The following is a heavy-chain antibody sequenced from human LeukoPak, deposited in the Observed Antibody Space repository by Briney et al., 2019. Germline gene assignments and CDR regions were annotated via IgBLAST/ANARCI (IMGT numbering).Heavy chain of an antibody. V-gene: IGHV3-23*01. CDR2: ISGSGDTT. D-gene: IGHD2-2*01. J-gene: IGHJ4*02. CDR3: AKRRCSSTTCWYYFDY. CDR1: GFMFSNYW. Sequence: AGGSLRLSCEGSGFMFSNYWMNWVRQAPGKGLEGVSSISGSGDTTYYADSVRGRFTISRDNSKNTLYLQMSSLRAEDTAVYYCAKRRCSSTTCWYYFDYWGLGTLVTVSS.